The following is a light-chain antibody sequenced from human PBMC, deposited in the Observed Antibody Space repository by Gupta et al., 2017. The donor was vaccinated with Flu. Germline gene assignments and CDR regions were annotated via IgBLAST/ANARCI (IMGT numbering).Light chain of an antibody. CDR2: TTS. CDR3: QHSDNNPQT. CDR1: QSIGSH. V-gene: IGKV1-39*01. J-gene: IGKJ1*01. Sequence: DIQMTQSPSSLSASVGDRVTITCRASQSIGSHLNWYQQKPGKAPNILIYTTSSLQSGVPSRFSGSGSGTDFTLTISSLHREDFATYYCQHSDNNPQTFGQGTKLDTK.